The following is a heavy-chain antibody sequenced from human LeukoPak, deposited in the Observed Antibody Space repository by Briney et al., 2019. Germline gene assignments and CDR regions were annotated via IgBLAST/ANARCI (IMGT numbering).Heavy chain of an antibody. CDR3: ARGSIAVAGTEDY. CDR2: ISSSSSYI. D-gene: IGHD6-19*01. V-gene: IGHV3-21*01. CDR1: GFTFSSYS. Sequence: PGGSLRLSCAASGFTFSSYSMNWVRQAPGKGLEWVSSISSSSSYIYYAGSVKGRFTISRDNAKNSLYLQMNSLRAEDTAVYYCARGSIAVAGTEDYWGQGTLVTVSS. J-gene: IGHJ4*02.